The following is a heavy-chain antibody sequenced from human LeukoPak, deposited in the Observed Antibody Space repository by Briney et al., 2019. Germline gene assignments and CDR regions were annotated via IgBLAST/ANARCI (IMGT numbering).Heavy chain of an antibody. CDR3: AFLDYGQITGRGWLNEY. J-gene: IGHJ4*02. V-gene: IGHV1-2*06. CDR2: INRDSGGT. CDR1: GYTFTGYY. Sequence: GASVKVSCKASGYTFTGYYMHWVRQAPGQGLEWMGRINRDSGGTNYAQKFQGRVTMTRDTSSITAYMELSMLTSDDTAVYYCAFLDYGQITGRGWLNEYWGQGTLVTVSS. D-gene: IGHD4-17*01.